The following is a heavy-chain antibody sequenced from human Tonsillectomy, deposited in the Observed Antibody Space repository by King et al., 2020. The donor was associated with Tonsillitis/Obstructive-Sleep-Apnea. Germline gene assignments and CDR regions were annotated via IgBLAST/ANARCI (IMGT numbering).Heavy chain of an antibody. J-gene: IGHJ6*02. V-gene: IGHV3-49*04. Sequence: VQLVESGGGLGQPGRSLRLSCTASGFRSGDYAMSWVRQAPGKGLEWVGFIRSKPYGGTTEYAASVKGRFSISRDDSKSIAYLQMNSLKIEDTAVYYCTRASLDKYYGMDVWGQGTTVTVSS. D-gene: IGHD1-1*01. CDR3: TRASLDKYYGMDV. CDR1: GFRSGDYA. CDR2: IRSKPYGGTT.